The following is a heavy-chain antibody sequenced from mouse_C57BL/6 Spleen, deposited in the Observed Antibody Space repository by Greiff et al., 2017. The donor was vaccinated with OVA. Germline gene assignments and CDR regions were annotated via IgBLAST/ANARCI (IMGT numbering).Heavy chain of an antibody. CDR2: ISSGSSTI. CDR1: GFTFSDYG. CDR3: ARTTVESYWYFDV. Sequence: EVKLVESGGGLVKPGGSLKLSCAASGFTFSDYGMHWVRQAPEKGLEWVAYISSGSSTIYYADTVKGRFTISRDNAKNTLFLQMTSLRSEDTAMYYCARTTVESYWYFDVWGTGTTVTVSS. J-gene: IGHJ1*03. D-gene: IGHD1-1*01. V-gene: IGHV5-17*01.